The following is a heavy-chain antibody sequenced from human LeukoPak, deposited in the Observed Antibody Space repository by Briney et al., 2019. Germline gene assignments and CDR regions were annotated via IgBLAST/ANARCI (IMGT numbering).Heavy chain of an antibody. V-gene: IGHV1-2*02. CDR2: INPNSGGT. Sequence: GASVKVSCKASGYTFTGYYMHWVRQAPGQGLEWMGWINPNSGGTNYAQKFQGRVTMTRDTSISTAYMELSGLRSDDTAVYYCARVPSRMVATTSDYYYYYMDVWGKGTTVTVSS. J-gene: IGHJ6*03. CDR3: ARVPSRMVATTSDYYYYYMDV. D-gene: IGHD5-12*01. CDR1: GYTFTGYY.